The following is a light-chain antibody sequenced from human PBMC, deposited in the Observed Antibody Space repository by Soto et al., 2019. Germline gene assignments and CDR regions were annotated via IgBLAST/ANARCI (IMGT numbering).Light chain of an antibody. CDR1: QSVSSSY. V-gene: IGKV3-20*01. Sequence: EIVLTQSPGTLSLSPWERATLSFRASQSVSSSYLAWYQQKPGQAPRLLIYGASSRATGIPDRFSGSGSATHFTLTISSLQPEDFATYYCQQHYNTPRTFGQGTKVDIK. J-gene: IGKJ1*01. CDR2: GAS. CDR3: QQHYNTPRT.